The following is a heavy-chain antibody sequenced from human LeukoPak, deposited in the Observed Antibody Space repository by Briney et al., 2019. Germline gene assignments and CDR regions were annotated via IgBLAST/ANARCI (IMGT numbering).Heavy chain of an antibody. D-gene: IGHD6-19*01. Sequence: SETLSLTCTVSGGSISNYYWSWIRQPPGKGLEWIGYIYYTGSTNYNPSIKSRVTMSVDTSKNQFSLNLNSVTAADTAEYYCTRAPGSAYYPYYYMDVWGKGTTVTVSS. J-gene: IGHJ6*03. V-gene: IGHV4-59*01. CDR2: IYYTGST. CDR3: TRAPGSAYYPYYYMDV. CDR1: GGSISNYY.